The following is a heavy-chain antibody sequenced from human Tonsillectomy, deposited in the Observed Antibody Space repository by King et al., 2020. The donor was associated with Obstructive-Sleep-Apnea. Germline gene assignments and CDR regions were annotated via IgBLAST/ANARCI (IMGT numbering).Heavy chain of an antibody. CDR2: IIPIFGTA. CDR1: GGTFSSYA. V-gene: IGHV1-69*01. D-gene: IGHD5-18*01. CDR3: ARTWIQLWLLDY. Sequence: VQLVESGAEVKKPWSSVKVSCKASGGTFSSYAISWVRQAPGQGLEWMVGIIPIFGTANYAQKFQGRVTITADESTSTAYMELSSPRSEDTAVYYCARTWIQLWLLDYWGQGTLVTVSS. J-gene: IGHJ4*02.